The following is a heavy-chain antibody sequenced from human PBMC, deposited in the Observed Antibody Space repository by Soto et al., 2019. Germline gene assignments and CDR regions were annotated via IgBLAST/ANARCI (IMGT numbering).Heavy chain of an antibody. J-gene: IGHJ3*02. CDR1: GYTFTTYA. V-gene: IGHV1-3*01. Sequence: GASVKVSCKASGYTFTTYAMHWVRQAPGQRLEWLAWINPGNGNTKYSQKFQGRVTISWDTSASTAYMQLNSVTPEDTAVYYCARDLGAFDIWGQGTMVTVSS. CDR3: ARDLGAFDI. D-gene: IGHD7-27*01. CDR2: INPGNGNT.